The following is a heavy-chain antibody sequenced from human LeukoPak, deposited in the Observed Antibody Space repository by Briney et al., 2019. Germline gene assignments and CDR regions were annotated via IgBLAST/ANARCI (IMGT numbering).Heavy chain of an antibody. CDR2: IYTSGST. J-gene: IGHJ3*02. Sequence: SQTLSLTCTVSGGSISSGSYYWSWIRQPAGKGLEWIVRIYTSGSTNYNPSLKSRVTISVDTSKNQFSLKLSSVTAADTAVYYCARDAGWSGSDAFDIWGQGTMVTVSS. D-gene: IGHD3-3*01. CDR1: GGSISSGSYY. V-gene: IGHV4-61*02. CDR3: ARDAGWSGSDAFDI.